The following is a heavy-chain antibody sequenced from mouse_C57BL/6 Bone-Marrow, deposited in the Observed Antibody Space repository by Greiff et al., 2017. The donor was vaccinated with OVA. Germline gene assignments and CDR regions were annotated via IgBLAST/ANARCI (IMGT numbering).Heavy chain of an antibody. CDR1: GFTFSDYG. V-gene: IGHV5-15*01. J-gene: IGHJ4*01. Sequence: EVKLMESGGGLVQPGGSLKLSCAASGFTFSDYGMAWVRQAPRKGPEWVAFISNLAYSIYYADTVTGRFTISRENAKNTLYLEMSSLRSEDTAMYYCARTAQYYAMDYWGQGTSVTVSS. CDR2: ISNLAYSI. D-gene: IGHD3-2*02. CDR3: ARTAQYYAMDY.